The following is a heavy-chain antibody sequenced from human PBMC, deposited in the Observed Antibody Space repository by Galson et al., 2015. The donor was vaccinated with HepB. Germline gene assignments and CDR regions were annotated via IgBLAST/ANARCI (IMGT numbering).Heavy chain of an antibody. CDR1: GFTFSSYW. CDR2: IKQDGSEK. CDR3: ARELLWFGELPLGGMDV. V-gene: IGHV3-7*03. Sequence: SLRLSCAASGFTFSSYWMSWVRQAPGKGLEWVANIKQDGSEKYYVDSVKGRFTISRDNAKNSLYLQMNSLRAEDTAVYYCARELLWFGELPLGGMDVWGQGTTVTVSS. J-gene: IGHJ6*02. D-gene: IGHD3-10*01.